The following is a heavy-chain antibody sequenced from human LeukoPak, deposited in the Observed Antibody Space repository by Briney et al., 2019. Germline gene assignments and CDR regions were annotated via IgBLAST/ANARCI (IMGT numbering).Heavy chain of an antibody. CDR2: INTDGGTT. D-gene: IGHD5-24*01. J-gene: IGHJ4*02. CDR3: ARDGVATNDY. CDR1: GFTFSTFA. V-gene: IGHV3-64*01. Sequence: GGSLRLSCAASGFTFSTFAMQWVRQAPEKGLEYVSGINTDGGTTFYANSVKGRFTISRDNPKNTLYLQMGSLRAGDTAVYYCARDGVATNDYWGQGTLVTVSS.